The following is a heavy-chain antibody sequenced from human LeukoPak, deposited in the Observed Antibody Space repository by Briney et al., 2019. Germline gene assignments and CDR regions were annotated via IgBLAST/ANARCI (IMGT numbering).Heavy chain of an antibody. V-gene: IGHV3-23*01. CDR3: AKQFYAFDI. CDR2: ISGSGIST. Sequence: GGSLRLSCAAAGFTFSDYGMNWVRQAPGKGLEWVSGISGSGISTYYADSVKGRFTISRDNSRNTLYLEMNSLRPEDTAVYYCAKQFYAFDIWGQGTMVTVSS. D-gene: IGHD6-19*01. J-gene: IGHJ3*02. CDR1: GFTFSDYG.